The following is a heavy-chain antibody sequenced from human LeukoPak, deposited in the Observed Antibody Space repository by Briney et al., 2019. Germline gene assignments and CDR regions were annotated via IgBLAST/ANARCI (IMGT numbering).Heavy chain of an antibody. CDR3: ARRDYDSYFDY. CDR1: GFTFSDSF. Sequence: GGSLTLTCAASGFTFSDSFMSWIRQAPGKGLQWLAYINGSGTNLYYADAVRGRFTISRDNAKNSLYLQMDSLRADDTAIYYCARRDYDSYFDYWGQGTLVTVSS. V-gene: IGHV3-11*04. J-gene: IGHJ4*02. CDR2: INGSGTNL. D-gene: IGHD4-17*01.